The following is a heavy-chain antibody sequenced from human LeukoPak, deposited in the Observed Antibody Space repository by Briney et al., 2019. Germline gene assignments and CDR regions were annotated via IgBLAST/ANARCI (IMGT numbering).Heavy chain of an antibody. CDR3: AREVVPAAMQRTGAYYFDY. V-gene: IGHV4-30-4*01. CDR2: IYYSGST. Sequence: PSETLSLTCTVSGGSLSSGDYYWSWIRQPPGKGLEWVGYIYYSGSTYYNPSLKSRVTISVDTSKNQFSLKLSSVTAADTAVYYCAREVVPAAMQRTGAYYFDYWGQGTLVTVSS. D-gene: IGHD2-2*01. J-gene: IGHJ4*02. CDR1: GGSLSSGDYY.